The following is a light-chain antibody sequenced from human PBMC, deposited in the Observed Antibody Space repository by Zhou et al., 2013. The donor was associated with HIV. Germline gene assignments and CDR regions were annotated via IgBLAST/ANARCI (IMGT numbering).Light chain of an antibody. V-gene: IGKV3-20*01. Sequence: EIVLTQSPGTLSLSPGDRATLSCRASQSVTSNYLAWYQRKPGQAPRLLIYGASTRATGTPDRFSGSGSGTDFTLAISRLEPEDFAVYFCQQYGSSPWTFGQGTKVEIK. CDR1: QSVTSNY. CDR3: QQYGSSPWT. CDR2: GAS. J-gene: IGKJ1*01.